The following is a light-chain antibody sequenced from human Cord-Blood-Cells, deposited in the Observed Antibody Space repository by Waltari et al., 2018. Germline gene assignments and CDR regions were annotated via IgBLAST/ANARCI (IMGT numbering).Light chain of an antibody. V-gene: IGLV2-11*01. Sequence: QSALTQPRSVSGSPGQSVTISCTGTSSDVGGYNYVSWYQQHPGKAPKLMIYDVSKRPSGVPERFSGAKSGNTASLTISGRQSEDEADDYCCSYAGSYTWVFGGGTKLTVL. J-gene: IGLJ3*02. CDR1: SSDVGGYNY. CDR2: DVS. CDR3: CSYAGSYTWV.